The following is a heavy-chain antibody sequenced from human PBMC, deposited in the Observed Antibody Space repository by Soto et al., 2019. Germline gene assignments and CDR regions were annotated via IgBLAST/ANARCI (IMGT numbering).Heavy chain of an antibody. Sequence: SDTLSLTCTLSGLPITSGAHYWTWVPHHPGKGLEWIGYILYSGTTFYNPSLKSRLSISVDTSNNQLSRNLTSVTAANTAVYFCASGRLWWRYFEYWGQGAVVRVSS. CDR1: GLPITSGAHY. CDR2: ILYSGTT. J-gene: IGHJ4*02. D-gene: IGHD3-10*01. CDR3: ASGRLWWRYFEY. V-gene: IGHV4-31*03.